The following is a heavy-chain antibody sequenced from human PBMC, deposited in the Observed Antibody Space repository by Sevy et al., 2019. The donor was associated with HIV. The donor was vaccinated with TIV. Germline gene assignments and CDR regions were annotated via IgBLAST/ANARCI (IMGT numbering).Heavy chain of an antibody. CDR3: ARDQPVAGFDY. Sequence: GGSLRLSCAASGFTFSSYWMSWVRQAPGKGVEGVANIKQDGSEKYYVDSVKGRFTISRDNAKNSLYLQMNSLRAEDTAVYYCARDQPVAGFDYWGQGTLVTVSS. J-gene: IGHJ4*02. V-gene: IGHV3-7*03. CDR1: GFTFSSYW. D-gene: IGHD6-19*01. CDR2: IKQDGSEK.